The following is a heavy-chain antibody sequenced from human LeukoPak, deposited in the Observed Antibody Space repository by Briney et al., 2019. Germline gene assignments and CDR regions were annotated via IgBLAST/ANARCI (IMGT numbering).Heavy chain of an antibody. CDR1: GFTFSTYA. V-gene: IGHV3-30*04. CDR2: ISYDGSNK. Sequence: GGSLRLSCAASGFTFSTYAMNWVRQAPGKGLEWVAVISYDGSNKYYADSVKGRFTISRDNSKNTLYLQMNSLRAEDTAVYYCARDPQYSYDNSGTFDSWGQGTLVTVSS. D-gene: IGHD3-22*01. CDR3: ARDPQYSYDNSGTFDS. J-gene: IGHJ4*02.